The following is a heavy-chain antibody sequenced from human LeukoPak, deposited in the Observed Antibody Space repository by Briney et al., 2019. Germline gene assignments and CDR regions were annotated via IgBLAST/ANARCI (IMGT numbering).Heavy chain of an antibody. J-gene: IGHJ4*02. V-gene: IGHV3-23*01. CDR3: AKDPDDLYSSSWYLRAFDY. Sequence: GGSLRLSCAASGFTFSSYAMSWVRQAPGEGLEWVSAISGSGGSTYYADSVKGRFTISRDNSKITLYLQMNSLRAEDTAVYYCAKDPDDLYSSSWYLRAFDYWGQGTLVTVSS. CDR1: GFTFSSYA. D-gene: IGHD6-13*01. CDR2: ISGSGGST.